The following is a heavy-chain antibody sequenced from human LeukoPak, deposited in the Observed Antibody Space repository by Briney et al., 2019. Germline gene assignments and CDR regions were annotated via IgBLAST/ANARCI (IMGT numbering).Heavy chain of an antibody. CDR2: ISSSGSLI. V-gene: IGHV3-48*01. CDR1: GFTFSTYS. CDR3: ARDWGATEQDY. J-gene: IGHJ4*02. D-gene: IGHD3-16*01. Sequence: GGSLRLFCAASGFTFSTYSMNWVRQAPGKGLEWVSYISSSGSLIHDSDSVKGRFTISRDNSKNTLYLQMNSLRAEDTAVYYCARDWGATEQDYWGQGTLVTVSS.